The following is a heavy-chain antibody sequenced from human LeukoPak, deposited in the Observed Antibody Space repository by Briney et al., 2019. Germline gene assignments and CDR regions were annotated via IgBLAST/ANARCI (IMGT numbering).Heavy chain of an antibody. J-gene: IGHJ4*02. CDR2: ISISGETS. Sequence: GGSLRLSCAASGFTFSDHYMSWIRQAPGKGLEWLSHISISGETSYNADSVKGRFTISRDNGKSTLYLQMNSLRVEDTAVYYCTRYGDSGNKVDYCGQGTLVTVSS. V-gene: IGHV3-11*01. D-gene: IGHD1-14*01. CDR3: TRYGDSGNKVDY. CDR1: GFTFSDHY.